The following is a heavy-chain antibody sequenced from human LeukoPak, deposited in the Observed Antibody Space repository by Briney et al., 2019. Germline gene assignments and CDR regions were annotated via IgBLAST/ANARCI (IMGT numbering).Heavy chain of an antibody. CDR2: IYSGGST. Sequence: GGSLRLSCAASGFTVSSNYMSWVRQAPGKGLEWVSVIYSGGSTYYADSVKGRFTISRDNSKNTVYLQMNSLRAEDTAVYYCARHDLGALYAIDFWGQGTMVTVSS. CDR3: ARHDLGALYAIDF. CDR1: GFTVSSNY. J-gene: IGHJ3*01. V-gene: IGHV3-53*01. D-gene: IGHD3-16*01.